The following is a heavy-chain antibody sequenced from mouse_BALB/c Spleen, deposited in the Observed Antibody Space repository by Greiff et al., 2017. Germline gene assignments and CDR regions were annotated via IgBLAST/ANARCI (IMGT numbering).Heavy chain of an antibody. CDR3: ARSEPFAY. CDR1: GFTFSSYT. J-gene: IGHJ3*01. CDR2: ISSGGGNT. Sequence: EVKLVESGGGLVKPGGSLKLSCAASGFTFSSYTLSWVRQTPEKRLEWVATISSGGGNTYYPDSVKGRITITRDNAKNNLYLQMSSLRSEDTALYYCARSEPFAYWGQGTTVTVSA. V-gene: IGHV5-9*03.